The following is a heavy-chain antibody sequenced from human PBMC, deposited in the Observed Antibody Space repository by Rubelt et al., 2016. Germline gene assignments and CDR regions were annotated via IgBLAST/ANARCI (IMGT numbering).Heavy chain of an antibody. CDR2: IYYSGSP. Sequence: QVQLQESGPGLVKPSETLSLTCTVSGGSISSYYWSWIRQPPGKGLEWIGYIYYSGSPNYNPSRKGVVTLSVDTSKNQFSLKLGSVTAADTAVYYCARHERWGGTSLNYAFDYWGQGTLVTVSS. CDR3: ARHERWGGTSLNYAFDY. V-gene: IGHV4-59*08. J-gene: IGHJ4*02. D-gene: IGHD1-7*01. CDR1: GGSISSYY.